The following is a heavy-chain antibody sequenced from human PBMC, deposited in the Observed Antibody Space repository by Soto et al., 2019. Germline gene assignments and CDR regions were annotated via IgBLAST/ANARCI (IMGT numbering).Heavy chain of an antibody. CDR3: ARDPNCSSTSCYIFDI. V-gene: IGHV4-31*03. CDR2: IYYSGST. J-gene: IGHJ3*02. CDR1: GGSISSGGYY. Sequence: QVQLQESGPGLVKPSQTLSLTCTVSGGSISSGGYYWSWIRQHPGKGLEWIGYIYYSGSTYYNPSLKSRVTISVDTSKTQFSLKLSSVTAADTAVYYCARDPNCSSTSCYIFDIWGQGTMVTVSS. D-gene: IGHD2-2*02.